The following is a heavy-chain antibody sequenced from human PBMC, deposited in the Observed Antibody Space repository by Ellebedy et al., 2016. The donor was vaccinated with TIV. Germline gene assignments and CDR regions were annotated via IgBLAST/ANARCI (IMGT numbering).Heavy chain of an antibody. Sequence: GESLKISXAASGFTFSSYAMSWVRQAPGKGLEWVSAISGSGGSTYYADSVKGRFTISRDNSKNTLYLQMNSLRAEDTAVYYCAKDEAPFYVWGSYRPDYFDYWGQGTLVTVSS. CDR1: GFTFSSYA. CDR3: AKDEAPFYVWGSYRPDYFDY. CDR2: ISGSGGST. V-gene: IGHV3-23*01. J-gene: IGHJ4*02. D-gene: IGHD3-16*02.